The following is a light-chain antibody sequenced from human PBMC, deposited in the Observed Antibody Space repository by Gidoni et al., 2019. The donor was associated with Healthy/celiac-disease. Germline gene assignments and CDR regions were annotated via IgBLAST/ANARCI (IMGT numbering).Light chain of an antibody. CDR2: EGS. CDR3: CSYAGSSTQV. CDR1: SSDVGSYNL. V-gene: IGLV2-23*01. J-gene: IGLJ2*01. Sequence: QSALTQPASVSGSPGPSITISCTGTSSDVGSYNLVSWYQQHPGKAPKLMIYEGSKRPSGVSNRFSGSKSGNTASLTISGLQAEDEAYYYCCSYAGSSTQVFGGGTKLTVL.